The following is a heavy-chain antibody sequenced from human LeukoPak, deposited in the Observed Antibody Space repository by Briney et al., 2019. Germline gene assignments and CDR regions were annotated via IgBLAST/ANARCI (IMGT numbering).Heavy chain of an antibody. CDR3: AGLNDYGDDFDY. Sequence: PSETLSLTCTVSGGSISSYYWSWIRQPPGKGLEWIGYIYYSGSTDYNPSLKSRVTISVDTSKNQFSLKLSSVTAADTAVYYCAGLNDYGDDFDYWGQGTLVTVSS. CDR1: GGSISSYY. V-gene: IGHV4-59*01. CDR2: IYYSGST. D-gene: IGHD4-17*01. J-gene: IGHJ4*02.